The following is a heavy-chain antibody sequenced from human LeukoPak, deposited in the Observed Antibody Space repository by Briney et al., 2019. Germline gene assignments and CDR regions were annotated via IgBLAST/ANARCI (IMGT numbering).Heavy chain of an antibody. CDR1: GGSISSYY. V-gene: IGHV4-59*01. CDR2: LSKSGNT. CDR3: ARARYVNSFYAFDI. D-gene: IGHD3-9*01. Sequence: SETLSLTCTVSGGSISSYYWSWIRLPPGKGLEWIGYLSKSGNTNYSPSLKSRVTIFGDTSKNQFFLKLSSVTAADTAGYYCARARYVNSFYAFDIWGQGTLVTVSS. J-gene: IGHJ3*02.